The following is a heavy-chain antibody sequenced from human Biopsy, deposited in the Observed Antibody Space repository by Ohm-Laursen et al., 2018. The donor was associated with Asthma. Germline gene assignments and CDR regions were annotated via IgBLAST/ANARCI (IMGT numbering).Heavy chain of an antibody. CDR2: VSYDGNHK. CDR3: AKRRGYSGHDNDY. Sequence: SLRLSCAASGFTFSTYGMHWVRQAPGKGLEWVAVVSYDGNHKFYEDSVKGRFTISRDNSKNTLYLQMNSLRTEDTAVYYCAKRRGYSGHDNDYWGQGTLVIVSS. CDR1: GFTFSTYG. J-gene: IGHJ4*02. D-gene: IGHD5-12*01. V-gene: IGHV3-30*18.